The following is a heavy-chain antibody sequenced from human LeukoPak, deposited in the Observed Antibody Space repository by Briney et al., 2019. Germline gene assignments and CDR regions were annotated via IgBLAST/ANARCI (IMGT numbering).Heavy chain of an antibody. V-gene: IGHV4-4*07. CDR3: ARDGRSYYDILTGNSWFDP. Sequence: PSETLSLTCTVSGGSISSYYWSWIRQPAGKGLEWIGRIYTSGSTNYNPSLKSRVTMSVDTSKNQFSLKLSSVTAADTAVYYCARDGRSYYDILTGNSWFDPWGQGTLVTVSS. D-gene: IGHD3-9*01. CDR1: GGSISSYY. J-gene: IGHJ5*02. CDR2: IYTSGST.